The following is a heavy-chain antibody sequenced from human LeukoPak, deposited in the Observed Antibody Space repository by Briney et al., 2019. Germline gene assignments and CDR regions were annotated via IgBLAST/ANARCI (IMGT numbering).Heavy chain of an antibody. J-gene: IGHJ5*02. CDR2: IYYSGST. CDR3: ARDLGYCSSTSCYTGWFDP. Sequence: ASETLSLTCTVSGGSISSSSYYWGWIRQPPGKGLEWIVSIYYSGSTSYNPPLKSRVTISVDTSKNQFSLKLSSVTAAGTAVYYCARDLGYCSSTSCYTGWFDPWGQGTLVTVSS. CDR1: GGSISSSSYY. V-gene: IGHV4-39*07. D-gene: IGHD2-2*02.